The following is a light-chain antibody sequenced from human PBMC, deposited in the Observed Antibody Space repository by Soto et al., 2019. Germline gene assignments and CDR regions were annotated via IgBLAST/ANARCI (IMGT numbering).Light chain of an antibody. CDR2: GAS. CDR3: QQYGSSPRA. J-gene: IGKJ4*01. Sequence: EVVLTQSPGTLSLSPGERATLSCRASQSVSNSYLAWYQQKPGQAPRLLIYGASSRATGIPDRFSGSGSGTDFTLTISRLEPGDFAVYYCQQYGSSPRAFGGGTKVEI. V-gene: IGKV3-20*01. CDR1: QSVSNSY.